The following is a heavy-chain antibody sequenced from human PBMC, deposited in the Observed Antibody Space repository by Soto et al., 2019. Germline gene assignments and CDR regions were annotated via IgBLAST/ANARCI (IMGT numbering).Heavy chain of an antibody. D-gene: IGHD2-21*02. J-gene: IGHJ5*02. CDR1: GFTVSSNY. CDR3: ASGRDCGGDCPNWFDP. Sequence: EVQLVESGGGLVQPGGSLRLSCAASGFTVSSNYMSWVRQAPGKGLEWVSVIYSGGSTYYADSVQGRFTISRHNSKNTLYLQMNSLRAEDTAVYYCASGRDCGGDCPNWFDPWGQGTLVTVSS. CDR2: IYSGGST. V-gene: IGHV3-53*04.